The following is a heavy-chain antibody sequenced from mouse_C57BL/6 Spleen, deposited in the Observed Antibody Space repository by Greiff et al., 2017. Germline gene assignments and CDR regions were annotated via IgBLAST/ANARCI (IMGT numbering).Heavy chain of an antibody. CDR2: IDPSDSYT. CDR3: ARGAPPDYFDY. V-gene: IGHV1-69*01. Sequence: QVQLQQPGAELVMPGASVKLSCKASGYTFTSYWMHWVKQRPGQGLEWIGEIDPSDSYTNYNQKFKGKSTLTVDKSSSTAYMQLSSLTSEDSAVYYCARGAPPDYFDYWGQGTTLTVSS. CDR1: GYTFTSYW. J-gene: IGHJ2*01.